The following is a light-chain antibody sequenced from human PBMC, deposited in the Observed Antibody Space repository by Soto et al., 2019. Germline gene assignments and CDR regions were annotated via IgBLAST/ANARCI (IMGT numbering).Light chain of an antibody. J-gene: IGLJ3*02. CDR2: ANT. CDR1: SSNIGAGYD. Sequence: QSVLTQPPSVSGAPGQRVTISCTGSSSNIGAGYDVHWYQQLPGTAPKLLIYANTNRPSGVPDRFSGSKSGTSASLAITGLQAEDEADYYCQSYDSSLRGWVFGGGTKL. V-gene: IGLV1-40*01. CDR3: QSYDSSLRGWV.